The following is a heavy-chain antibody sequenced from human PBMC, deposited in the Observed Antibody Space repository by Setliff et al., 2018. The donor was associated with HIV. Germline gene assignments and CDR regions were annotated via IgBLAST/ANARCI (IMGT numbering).Heavy chain of an antibody. Sequence: SETLSLTCTVSGDSISSGGYYWSWIRQHPGKGLEWIGFIYYSGSTYYNPSLKSRVTISVDTSKNQFSMKLRSVTAADTAVYYCARDRLHYYDSSVYYYGAPFDIWGQGTMVTVSS. V-gene: IGHV4-31*03. CDR3: ARDRLHYYDSSVYYYGAPFDI. CDR2: IYYSGST. J-gene: IGHJ3*02. CDR1: GDSISSGGYY. D-gene: IGHD3-22*01.